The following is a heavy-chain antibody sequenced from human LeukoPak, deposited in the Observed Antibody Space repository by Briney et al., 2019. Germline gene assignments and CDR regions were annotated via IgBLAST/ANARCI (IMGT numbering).Heavy chain of an antibody. V-gene: IGHV3-9*03. D-gene: IGHD3-10*01. J-gene: IGHJ6*03. CDR2: ISWNSGSI. CDR1: GFTFDDYA. CDR3: AKASGSYYYYYIDV. Sequence: GGSLRLSCAASGFTFDDYAMHWVRQAPGKGLEWVSGISWNSGSIGYADSVKGRFTISRGNAKNSLYLQMNSLRAEDMALYYCAKASGSYYYYYIDVWGRGTTVTVSS.